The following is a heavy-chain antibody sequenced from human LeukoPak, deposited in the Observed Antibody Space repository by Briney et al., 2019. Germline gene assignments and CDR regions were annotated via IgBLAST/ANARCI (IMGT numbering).Heavy chain of an antibody. J-gene: IGHJ3*02. CDR3: ASVRLPGDAFDI. V-gene: IGHV3-21*01. Sequence: GGSLRLSCAASGFTFSTYSMNWVRQAPGKGLEWVSSISSSSVYIYYADSVKGRFTISRDNAKNSLYLQMNSLRVEDTAMYFCASVRLPGDAFDIWGQGTRVTVSS. CDR1: GFTFSTYS. CDR2: ISSSSVYI.